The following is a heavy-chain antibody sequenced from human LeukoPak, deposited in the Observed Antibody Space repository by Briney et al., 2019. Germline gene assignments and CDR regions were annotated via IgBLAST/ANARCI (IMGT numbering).Heavy chain of an antibody. CDR1: GFTFSSHT. Sequence: GGSPRLSCAASGFTFSSHTVTWVRQAPGRGLEWVSSISSSSSFIHYADSVRGRFTISRDNAKESLYLQMNSLRAEDTAVYYCARLWDYGDFQNAFDIWGQGTPVTVSS. J-gene: IGHJ3*02. CDR2: ISSSSSFI. D-gene: IGHD4-17*01. V-gene: IGHV3-21*01. CDR3: ARLWDYGDFQNAFDI.